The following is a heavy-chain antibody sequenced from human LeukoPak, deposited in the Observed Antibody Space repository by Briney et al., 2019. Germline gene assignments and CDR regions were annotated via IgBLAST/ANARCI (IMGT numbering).Heavy chain of an antibody. CDR3: ARADGYNPWGLGY. J-gene: IGHJ4*02. CDR1: GGSISSGSYY. CDR2: IYTSGST. V-gene: IGHV4-61*02. D-gene: IGHD5-24*01. Sequence: PSQTLSLTCTVSGGSISSGSYYWSWIRQPAGKGLEWIGRIYTSGSTNYNPSLKSRVTISVDTSKNQFSLKLSSVTAADTAVYYCARADGYNPWGLGYWGQGTLVTVSS.